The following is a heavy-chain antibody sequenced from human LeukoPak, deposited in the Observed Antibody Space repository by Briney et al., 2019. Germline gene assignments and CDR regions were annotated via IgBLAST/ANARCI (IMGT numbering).Heavy chain of an antibody. CDR3: ARGGEQLVHVEDYYYYMDV. Sequence: GASVKVSCKASGCTFSSYAISWVRQAPGQGLEWMGGIIPIFGTANYAQKFQGRVTITADESTSTAYMELSSLRSEDTAVYYCARGGEQLVHVEDYYYYMDVWGKGTTVTVSS. V-gene: IGHV1-69*13. D-gene: IGHD6-6*01. CDR2: IIPIFGTA. J-gene: IGHJ6*03. CDR1: GCTFSSYA.